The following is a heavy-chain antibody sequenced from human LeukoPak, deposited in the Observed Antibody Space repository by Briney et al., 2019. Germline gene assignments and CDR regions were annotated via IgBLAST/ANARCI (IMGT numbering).Heavy chain of an antibody. CDR1: GGSISSYY. Sequence: SETLSLTCTVSGGSISSYYWSWIRQPPGKGLEWIGYIYYSGSTNYNPSLKSRVTISVDTSKNQFSLKLSSVTAADTAVYYCARRGSIAAHFGYWGQGTLVTVSS. CDR3: ARRGSIAAHFGY. J-gene: IGHJ4*02. V-gene: IGHV4-59*08. D-gene: IGHD6-6*01. CDR2: IYYSGST.